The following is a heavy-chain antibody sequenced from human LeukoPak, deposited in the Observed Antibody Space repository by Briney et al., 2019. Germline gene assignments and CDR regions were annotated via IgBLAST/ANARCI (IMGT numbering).Heavy chain of an antibody. CDR1: GYTFTSYD. Sequence: ASVKVSFTASGYTFTSYDINWVRQATGQGLEWMGWINTNTGNPTYAQGFTGRFVFSLDTSVSTAYLQISSLKAEDTAVYYCAREQCGGDCYSETNFDYWGQGTLVTVSS. CDR2: INTNTGNP. J-gene: IGHJ4*02. V-gene: IGHV7-4-1*02. CDR3: AREQCGGDCYSETNFDY. D-gene: IGHD2-21*02.